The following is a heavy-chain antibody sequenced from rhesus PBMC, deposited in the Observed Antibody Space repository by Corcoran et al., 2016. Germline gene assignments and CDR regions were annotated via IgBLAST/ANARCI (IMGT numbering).Heavy chain of an antibody. CDR2: IYGSGSST. J-gene: IGHJ4*01. Sequence: QLQLQESGPGLVKPSETLSVTCADSGGSISSSYWSWIRQAPGKGLEWIGYIYGSGSSTNYNPSLKSRVTLSVDTSKNQFSLKLSSVTAADTAVYYCASGGYGSYLTTDYFDYWGQGVLVTVSS. CDR1: GGSISSSY. D-gene: IGHD4-4*01. V-gene: IGHV4-169*02. CDR3: ASGGYGSYLTTDYFDY.